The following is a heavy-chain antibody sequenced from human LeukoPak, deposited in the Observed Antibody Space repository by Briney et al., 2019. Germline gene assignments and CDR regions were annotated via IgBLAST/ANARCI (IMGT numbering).Heavy chain of an antibody. D-gene: IGHD3-10*01. Sequence: ASVKVSCKASGYSFVNYYIHWVRQAPGQGLEWMGIINPSIGTTTYAQKFQVRVTMTRDTSTSTVYMELSSLRSEDAAVYYCARSNVLLWFGELGVVDYWGQGTLVTVSS. CDR1: GYSFVNYY. V-gene: IGHV1-46*01. CDR2: INPSIGTT. J-gene: IGHJ4*02. CDR3: ARSNVLLWFGELGVVDY.